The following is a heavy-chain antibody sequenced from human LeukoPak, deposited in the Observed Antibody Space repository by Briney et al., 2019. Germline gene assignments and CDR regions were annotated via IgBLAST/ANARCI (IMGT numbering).Heavy chain of an antibody. CDR1: GGSISSGGYY. CDR2: IYYSGST. J-gene: IGHJ4*02. V-gene: IGHV4-31*03. D-gene: IGHD3-22*01. CDR3: ARAKITMIVAGCFDY. Sequence: SETLSLTCTVSGGSISSGGYYWSWIRQHPGKGLEWIGYIYYSGSTYYNPSLKSRVTISVDTSKNQFSLKLSSVTAADTAVYYCARAKITMIVAGCFDYWGQGTLVTVSS.